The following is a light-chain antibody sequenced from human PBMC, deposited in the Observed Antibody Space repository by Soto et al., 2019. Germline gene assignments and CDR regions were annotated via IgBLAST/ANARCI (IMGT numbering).Light chain of an antibody. J-gene: IGKJ5*01. CDR1: QDIRSD. CDR2: ATS. V-gene: IGKV1-6*01. Sequence: AIQVTPSPSSLSASVGARVTITCRASQDIRSDLGWYQQKPGKAPKLLIFATSTLQSGVPSRFSGSGSGTYFSFTISSLQPEDFATYYCQQYSNLITFGQGTRLEIK. CDR3: QQYSNLIT.